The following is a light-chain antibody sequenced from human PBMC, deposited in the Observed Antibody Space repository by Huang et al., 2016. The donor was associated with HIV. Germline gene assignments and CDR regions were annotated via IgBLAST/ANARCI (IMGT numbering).Light chain of an antibody. CDR2: GAS. CDR1: QSVSSNF. Sequence: EIVLTQSPGTLSLSPGERATLSCRASQSVSSNFLAWYQQKPGPAPRVLIYGASTRATVVPDRFSGSGSGTDFTLTISRLEPEDFAVYYCQQYGSPPLTFGGGTKVEIK. CDR3: QQYGSPPLT. V-gene: IGKV3-20*01. J-gene: IGKJ4*01.